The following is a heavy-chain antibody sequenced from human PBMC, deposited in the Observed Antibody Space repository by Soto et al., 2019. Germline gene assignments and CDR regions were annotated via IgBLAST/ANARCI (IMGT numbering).Heavy chain of an antibody. D-gene: IGHD5-12*01. Sequence: PSETLSLTCTVSGGSISSGDYYWSWIRQPPGKGLEWIGYIYYSGSTYYNPSLKSRVTISVDTSKNQFSLKLSSVTAADTAVYYCARDQEGRDGYNYWFDPWGQGTLVTVSS. CDR2: IYYSGST. J-gene: IGHJ5*02. CDR3: ARDQEGRDGYNYWFDP. CDR1: GGSISSGDYY. V-gene: IGHV4-30-4*01.